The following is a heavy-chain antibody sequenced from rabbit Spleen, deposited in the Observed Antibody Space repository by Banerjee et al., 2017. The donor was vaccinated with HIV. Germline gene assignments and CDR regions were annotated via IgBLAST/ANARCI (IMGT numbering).Heavy chain of an antibody. CDR2: INTYTGKA. V-gene: IGHV1S40*01. CDR3: ASGDNNAGNGFNL. J-gene: IGHJ4*01. D-gene: IGHD4-2*01. CDR1: GFSFSDRDV. Sequence: QSLEESGGGLVKPGGTLTLTCTVSGFSFSDRDVMCWVRQAPGKGLQWIACINTYTGKAVFATWANGRFTISRTSSTTVTLQMTSLTAADTATYFCASGDNNAGNGFNLWGPGTLVTVS.